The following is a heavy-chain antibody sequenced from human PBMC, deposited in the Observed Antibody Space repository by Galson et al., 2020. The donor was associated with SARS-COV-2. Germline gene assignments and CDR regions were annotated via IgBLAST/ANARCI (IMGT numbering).Heavy chain of an antibody. CDR1: GFTFSSYW. D-gene: IGHD6-13*01. CDR2: IKQDGSEK. CDR3: ARARGGDSISTIWVVWEGEVEFDY. Sequence: GGSLRLSCADSGFTFSSYWMSWVRQAPGKGLQWVANIKQDGSEKYYVDSVKGRFTISRDNAKNSLYLQMNSLRAEDTAVYYCARARGGDSISTIWVVWEGEVEFDYWGQGTLVTVSA. J-gene: IGHJ4*02. V-gene: IGHV3-7*01.